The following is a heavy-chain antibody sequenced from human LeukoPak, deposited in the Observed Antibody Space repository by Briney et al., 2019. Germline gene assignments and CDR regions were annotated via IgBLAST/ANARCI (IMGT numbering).Heavy chain of an antibody. CDR2: MSYDGNNA. Sequence: GRSLRLSCAASGFTFNTYHIHWVRQAPDKGPEWVAVMSYDGNNAYYADSVKGRFTVSRDNSQNTLYLQMYSLRIEDTAVYHCARGGNGWSLNNYFDSWGQGTLVTVSS. J-gene: IGHJ4*02. CDR3: ARGGNGWSLNNYFDS. V-gene: IGHV3-30-3*01. D-gene: IGHD6-19*01. CDR1: GFTFNTYH.